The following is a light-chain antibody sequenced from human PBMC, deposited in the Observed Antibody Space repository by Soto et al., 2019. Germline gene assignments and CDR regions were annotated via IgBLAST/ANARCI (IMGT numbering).Light chain of an antibody. J-gene: IGLJ2*01. CDR1: SGHSSYI. V-gene: IGLV4-60*02. Sequence: QPVLTQSSSASASLGSSVKLTCTLSSGHSSYIIAWHQQQPGKAPRYLMKLERSGSYNKGSGVPDRFSGSSSGADRYLTISNHQFEDEADYYCETWDSNTRVFGGGTKLTVL. CDR2: LERSGSY. CDR3: ETWDSNTRV.